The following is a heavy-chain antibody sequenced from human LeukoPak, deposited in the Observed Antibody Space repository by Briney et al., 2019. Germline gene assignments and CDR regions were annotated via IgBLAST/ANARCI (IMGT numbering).Heavy chain of an antibody. D-gene: IGHD5-12*01. Sequence: PSETLSLTYTVSGGSISSSSYYWGWIRQPPGKGLEWIGSIYYSGSTYYNPSLKSRVTISVDTSKNQFSLKLSSVTAADTAVYYCARHGATTTRYYYYYYYMDVWGKGTTVTVSS. CDR1: GGSISSSSYY. CDR3: ARHGATTTRYYYYYYYMDV. V-gene: IGHV4-39*01. CDR2: IYYSGST. J-gene: IGHJ6*03.